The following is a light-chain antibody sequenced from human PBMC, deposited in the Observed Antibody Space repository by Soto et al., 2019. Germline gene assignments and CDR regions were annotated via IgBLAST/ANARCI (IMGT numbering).Light chain of an antibody. CDR2: WAS. V-gene: IGKV4-1*01. CDR1: QSVLYKSNNKNY. Sequence: DIVMTQSPDSLAVSLGERATVNCKSSQSVLYKSNNKNYLAWYQQRPGQPPKLLIYWASTRESGVPDRFSGSGSGTDFTLTISSLHAEDVAVYYCQQYYSTPGSLGQGTKVEIK. CDR3: QQYYSTPGS. J-gene: IGKJ1*01.